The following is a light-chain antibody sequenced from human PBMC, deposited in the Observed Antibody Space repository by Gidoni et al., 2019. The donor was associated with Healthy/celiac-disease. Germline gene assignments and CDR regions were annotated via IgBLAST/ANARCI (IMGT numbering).Light chain of an antibody. J-gene: IGKJ1*01. V-gene: IGKV3-20*01. Sequence: EIVLTQSPGTLSLSPGERATLSCRASQSVSSSYLAWYQQQPGQAPRLLIYGASSRATVIPDRFSGSGSGTDFTLTISRLEPEDFAVYYCQQYGSSPTFGQGTKVEIK. CDR3: QQYGSSPT. CDR1: QSVSSSY. CDR2: GAS.